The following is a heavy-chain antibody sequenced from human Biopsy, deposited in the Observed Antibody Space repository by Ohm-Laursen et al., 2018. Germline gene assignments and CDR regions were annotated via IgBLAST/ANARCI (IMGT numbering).Heavy chain of an antibody. Sequence: SVKVSCKASGYSFTSYYMHWVRQAPGQGLEWMGMINPSGSTTSYPQIFQGRVTMARDTSKSTVYMELSSLRSADTAVYFCARNTGWYGDLYYFDYLGQGTTVTVSS. D-gene: IGHD6-19*01. CDR2: INPSGSTT. V-gene: IGHV1-46*01. CDR1: GYSFTSYY. CDR3: ARNTGWYGDLYYFDY. J-gene: IGHJ4*03.